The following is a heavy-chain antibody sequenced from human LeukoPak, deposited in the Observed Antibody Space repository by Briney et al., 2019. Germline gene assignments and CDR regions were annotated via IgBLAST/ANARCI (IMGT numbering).Heavy chain of an antibody. V-gene: IGHV1-69*06. CDR2: IIPIFGTA. Sequence: SVKVSCKASGGTFSSYAISWVRQAPGQGLEWMGGIIPIFGTANYAQKFQGRVTITADKSTSTAYMELSSLRSEDTAVYYCARVGPTVTTALYYYYMDVWGKGTTVTVSS. CDR3: ARVGPTVTTALYYYYMDV. CDR1: GGTFSSYA. D-gene: IGHD4-17*01. J-gene: IGHJ6*03.